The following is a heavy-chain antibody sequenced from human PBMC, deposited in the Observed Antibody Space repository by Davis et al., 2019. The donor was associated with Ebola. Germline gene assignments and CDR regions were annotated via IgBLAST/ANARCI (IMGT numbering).Heavy chain of an antibody. CDR2: ISSSSSTI. V-gene: IGHV3-48*02. Sequence: GESLKISCAASGFTFSSYSMNWVRQAPGKGLEWVSYISSSSSTIYYADSVKGRFTISRDNAKNSLYLQMNSLRDEDTAVYYCARDISSGYMLNWFDPWGQGTLVTVSS. CDR3: ARDISSGYMLNWFDP. CDR1: GFTFSSYS. D-gene: IGHD3-22*01. J-gene: IGHJ5*02.